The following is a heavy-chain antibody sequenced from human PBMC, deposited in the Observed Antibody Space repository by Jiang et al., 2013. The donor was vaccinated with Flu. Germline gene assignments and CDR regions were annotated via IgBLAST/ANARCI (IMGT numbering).Heavy chain of an antibody. Sequence: LLKPSETLSLTCTVSGGSISSSSYYWGWIRQPPGKGLEWIGSIYYSGSTYYNPSLKSRVTISVDTSKNQFSLKLSSVTAADTAVYYCAREEAEFDYWGQGTLVTVSS. D-gene: IGHD2-15*01. J-gene: IGHJ4*02. V-gene: IGHV4-39*02. CDR1: GGSISSSSYY. CDR2: IYYSGST. CDR3: AREEAEFDY.